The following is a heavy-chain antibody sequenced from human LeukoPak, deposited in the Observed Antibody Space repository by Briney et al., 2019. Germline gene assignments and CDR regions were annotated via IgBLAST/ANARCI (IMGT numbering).Heavy chain of an antibody. V-gene: IGHV4-39*01. CDR2: IYYSGST. Sequence: SETLSLTCTVSGGSISSGSYFWGWIRQPPGKGLEWIGSIYYSGSTFYNPSLKSQFTISVDTSKNWFSLKLTSVTAADTAVYYCARLKRSNWYFDLWGRGTLVTVSS. D-gene: IGHD2-15*01. J-gene: IGHJ2*01. CDR3: ARLKRSNWYFDL. CDR1: GGSISSGSYF.